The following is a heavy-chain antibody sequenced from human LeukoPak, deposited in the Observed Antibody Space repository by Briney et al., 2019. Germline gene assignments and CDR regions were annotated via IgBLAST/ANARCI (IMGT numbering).Heavy chain of an antibody. CDR3: ARDDYSNYGHY. D-gene: IGHD4-11*01. Sequence: PSETLSLTCSVSGYSIVSGYHWAWIRQPPGKGLEWIGSIYYGGTNYNPSLRGRVTILMDTSKNQFSLELSSVTAADTALYFCARDDYSNYGHYWGQGKLLTVSS. CDR2: IYYGGT. V-gene: IGHV4-38-2*02. CDR1: GYSIVSGYH. J-gene: IGHJ4*02.